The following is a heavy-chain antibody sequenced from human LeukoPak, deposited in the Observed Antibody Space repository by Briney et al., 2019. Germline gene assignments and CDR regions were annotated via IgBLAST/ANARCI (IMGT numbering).Heavy chain of an antibody. V-gene: IGHV4-59*01. Sequence: PSETLSLTCAVYGGSFSGYYWSWIRQPPGKGLEWIGYIYYSGSTNYNPSLKSRVTISVDTSKNQFSLKVSSVTAADKAVYYCARVPLPSFEPEHWFDPWGQGTLVTVSS. J-gene: IGHJ5*02. CDR2: IYYSGST. D-gene: IGHD1-14*01. CDR1: GGSFSGYY. CDR3: ARVPLPSFEPEHWFDP.